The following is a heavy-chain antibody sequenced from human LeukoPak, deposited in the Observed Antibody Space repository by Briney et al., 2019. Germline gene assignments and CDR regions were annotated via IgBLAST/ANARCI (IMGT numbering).Heavy chain of an antibody. V-gene: IGHV3-33*01. CDR2: ILSDGSKE. CDR1: GFIFSSYG. J-gene: IGHJ4*02. CDR3: ARVKGAYSFDY. Sequence: GGSLRLSCAASGFIFSSYGMHWVRQAPGKGLEWVAVILSDGSKEFYTDSVKGRFTISRDNAKNSLYLQMNSLRAEDTAVYYCARVKGAYSFDYSGQGTLVTVSS. D-gene: IGHD2-21*01.